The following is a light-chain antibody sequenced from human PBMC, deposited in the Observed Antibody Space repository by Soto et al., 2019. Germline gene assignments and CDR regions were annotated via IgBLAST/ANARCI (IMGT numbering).Light chain of an antibody. J-gene: IGKJ5*01. CDR1: QSLLHITGETF. V-gene: IGKV2D-29*02. Sequence: DVVMTQTPLSLSVAPGQPASISCKSSQSLLHITGETFLFWYLQKPGQSPQLLIYEVSTRVSGGPDRFSGSGSGTEFTLEISRVETDDVGIYYCMQSTQLPPTFGQGTRLGIE. CDR3: MQSTQLPPT. CDR2: EVS.